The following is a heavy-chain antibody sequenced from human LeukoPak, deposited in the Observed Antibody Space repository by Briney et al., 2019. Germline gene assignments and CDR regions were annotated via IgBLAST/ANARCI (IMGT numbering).Heavy chain of an antibody. CDR2: IYYSGST. Sequence: SETLSPTCIVSGGSLSSYYWSWIRQPPGKGLEWIGYIYYSGSTNYNPSLKSRVTISVDTSKNQFSLKRSSVTAADTAVYYCARTTEAHSWRTRYYDYYMDVWGKGTTVTVSS. D-gene: IGHD6-13*01. CDR3: ARTTEAHSWRTRYYDYYMDV. J-gene: IGHJ6*03. CDR1: GGSLSSYY. V-gene: IGHV4-59*01.